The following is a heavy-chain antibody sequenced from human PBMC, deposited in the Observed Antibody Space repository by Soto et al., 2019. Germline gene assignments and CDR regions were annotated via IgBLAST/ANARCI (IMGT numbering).Heavy chain of an antibody. CDR2: ISSSASII. CDR3: AREGPLGAFDI. CDR1: GFTFSDYY. J-gene: IGHJ3*02. V-gene: IGHV3-11*01. Sequence: QVQLVESGGGLVKPGESLRLSCEASGFTFSDYYMSWIRQAPGKGLEWVSYISSSASIIYHADSMRGRFTISRDNAKNSLFLQMNSLRAEDTAVYYCAREGPLGAFDIRGQGTMVTVSS.